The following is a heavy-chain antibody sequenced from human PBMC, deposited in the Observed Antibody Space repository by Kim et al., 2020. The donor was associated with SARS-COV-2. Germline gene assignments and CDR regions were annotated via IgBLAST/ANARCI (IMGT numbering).Heavy chain of an antibody. Sequence: ADLVKSQFLISRVNAKTSLYLQMNSLRGEDTAVYYCARKSGQTGRAFDIWGQGTMVTVSA. V-gene: IGHV3-48*01. J-gene: IGHJ3*02. D-gene: IGHD1-26*01. CDR3: ARKSGQTGRAFDI.